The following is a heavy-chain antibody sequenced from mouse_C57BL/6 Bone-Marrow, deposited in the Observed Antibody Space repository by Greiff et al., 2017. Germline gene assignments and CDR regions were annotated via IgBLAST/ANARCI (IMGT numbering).Heavy chain of an antibody. CDR2: IYPGDGDT. V-gene: IGHV1-80*01. CDR1: GYAFSSDW. Sequence: VQLQQSGAELVKPGASVKISCKASGYAFSSDWTNWVKQRPGKSLEWIGQIYPGDGDTNYNGKIKGKATLTGDKSSSTAYMQLSSLTSEDSAVYFCARGAYWGEETLVTVSA. CDR3: ARGAY. J-gene: IGHJ3*01.